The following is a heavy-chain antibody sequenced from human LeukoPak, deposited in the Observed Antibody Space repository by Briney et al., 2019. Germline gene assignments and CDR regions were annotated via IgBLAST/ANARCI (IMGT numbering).Heavy chain of an antibody. J-gene: IGHJ6*02. CDR3: ARDSSHLYANYYYYYGMDV. CDR2: INPNSGGT. V-gene: IGHV1-2*02. D-gene: IGHD3-16*01. CDR1: GYTFTGYY. Sequence: GASVKVSCKASGYTFTGYYMHWVRQAPGQGLEWMGWINPNSGGTNYAQKFQGRVTMTRDTSISTAYMELSRLRSGDTAVYYCARDSSHLYANYYYYYGMDVWGQGTTVTVSS.